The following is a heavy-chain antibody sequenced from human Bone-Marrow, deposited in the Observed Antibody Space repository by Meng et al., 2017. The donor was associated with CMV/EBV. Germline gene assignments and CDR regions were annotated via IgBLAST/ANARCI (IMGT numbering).Heavy chain of an antibody. CDR3: AERGGGY. CDR2: IHYTGRA. Sequence: QVQLQQWGPGRVKPSETLSLTCRVSGVSISTHYWSWSRQTPGKGLEWIASIHYTGRADYSPSLKSRVTVSVDTSDSQLSLKLSSVTTADTAMYYCAERGGGYWGQGILVTVSS. CDR1: GVSISTHY. D-gene: IGHD1-1*01. J-gene: IGHJ4*02. V-gene: IGHV4-59*11.